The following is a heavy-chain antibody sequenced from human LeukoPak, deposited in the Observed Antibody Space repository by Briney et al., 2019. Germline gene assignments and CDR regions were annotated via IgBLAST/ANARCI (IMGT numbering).Heavy chain of an antibody. Sequence: GGSLRLSCAASGFTFSSYSMNWVRQAPGKGLEWVSSISSSSSYIYYADSVKGRFTISRDNAKNSLYLQINSLRDEDTAVYYCARDAVGTVDYWGQGTLVTVSS. CDR3: ARDAVGTVDY. V-gene: IGHV3-21*01. CDR1: GFTFSSYS. CDR2: ISSSSSYI. J-gene: IGHJ4*02. D-gene: IGHD4-17*01.